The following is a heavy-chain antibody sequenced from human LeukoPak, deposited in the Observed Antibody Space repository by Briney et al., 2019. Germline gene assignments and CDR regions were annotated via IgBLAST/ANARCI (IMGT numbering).Heavy chain of an antibody. CDR3: ARIGYGDRSSALRYLDY. CDR1: GFTFSSYW. Sequence: GGSLRLSCAASGFTFSSYWMSWVRQAPGKGLEWVANIKEDGSEKYFVDSVKGRFTISRDNAKNSLYLQMNSLRAEDTAVYYCARIGYGDRSSALRYLDYWGQGTLVTVSS. J-gene: IGHJ4*02. D-gene: IGHD3-22*01. CDR2: IKEDGSEK. V-gene: IGHV3-7*05.